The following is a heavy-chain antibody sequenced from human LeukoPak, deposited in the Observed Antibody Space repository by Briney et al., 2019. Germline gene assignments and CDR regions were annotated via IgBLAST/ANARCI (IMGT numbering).Heavy chain of an antibody. V-gene: IGHV4-38-2*02. CDR3: ATRIAVAEPFDY. Sequence: SETLSLTCTVSGYSISSGFYWGWIRQPPGKGLEWIGSIYHSGSTYYNPSLKSRVTISLDTSKNQFSLKLSSVTAADTAVYYCATRIAVAEPFDYWGQGTLVTVSS. CDR1: GYSISSGFY. D-gene: IGHD6-19*01. CDR2: IYHSGST. J-gene: IGHJ4*02.